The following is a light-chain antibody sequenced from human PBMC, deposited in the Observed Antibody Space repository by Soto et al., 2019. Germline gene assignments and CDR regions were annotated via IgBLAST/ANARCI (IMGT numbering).Light chain of an antibody. CDR2: SND. CDR3: AAWDDSLKGWV. CDR1: SSNIGRNT. Sequence: QSVLTQPPSASGTPGQRVTISCSGGSSNIGRNTVNWYQQLPGTAPKLLISSNDRRPSGVPDRFSGSKSGTSASLAISGLQSEDEADYYCAAWDDSLKGWVFGGGTKVTV. J-gene: IGLJ3*02. V-gene: IGLV1-44*01.